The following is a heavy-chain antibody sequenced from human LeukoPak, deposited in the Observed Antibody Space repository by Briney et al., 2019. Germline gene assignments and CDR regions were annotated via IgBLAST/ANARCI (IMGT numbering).Heavy chain of an antibody. Sequence: GGSLRLSCAASGFTFSSYAMHWVRQAPGKGLEWVAVISYDGSNEYYADSVKGRFTISRDNSKNTLYLQMNSLRAEDTAVYYCAKLPSSGYSVDYWGQGTLVTVSS. D-gene: IGHD3-22*01. CDR1: GFTFSSYA. CDR3: AKLPSSGYSVDY. V-gene: IGHV3-30-3*02. CDR2: ISYDGSNE. J-gene: IGHJ4*02.